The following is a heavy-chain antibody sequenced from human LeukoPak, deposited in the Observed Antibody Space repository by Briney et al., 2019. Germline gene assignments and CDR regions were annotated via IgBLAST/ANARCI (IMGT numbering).Heavy chain of an antibody. D-gene: IGHD6-13*01. CDR2: IYHNGRT. CDR3: ARVFREAAVDY. CDR1: GGSISSYY. V-gene: IGHV4-59*01. Sequence: SETLSLTCTVSGGSISSYYWSWIRQPPGKGLDWIGFIYHNGRTDYNPSLKSRVTISADTSKNQFSLRLSSVTAADTAVYYCARVFREAAVDYWGQGTLVTVSS. J-gene: IGHJ4*02.